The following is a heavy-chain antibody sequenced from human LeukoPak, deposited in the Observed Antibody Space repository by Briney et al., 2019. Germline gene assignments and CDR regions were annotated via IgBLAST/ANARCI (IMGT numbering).Heavy chain of an antibody. D-gene: IGHD1-26*01. CDR2: ISLSGYT. CDR3: SRESGPFSPFGH. V-gene: IGHV4-4*02. Sequence: SGTLSLTCGVPGGSITSTNYWRWVRQPPGQGLEWIGEISLSGYTGFNPSLRSRVTMSLDESKNHFSLNLASVTAADTAVFYCSRESGPFSPFGHWSQGILVTVTS. J-gene: IGHJ4*02. CDR1: GGSITSTNY.